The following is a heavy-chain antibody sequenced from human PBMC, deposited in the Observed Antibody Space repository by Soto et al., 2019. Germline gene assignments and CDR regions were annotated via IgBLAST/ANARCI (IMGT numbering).Heavy chain of an antibody. Sequence: ESGGGVVQPGRSLRLSCAASGFTFSSYAMHWVRQAPGKGLEWVAVISYDGSNKYYADSVKGRFTISRDNSKNTLYLQMNSLRAEDTAVYYCARGASPYCGGDCLMRTNWFDPWGQGTLVTVSS. V-gene: IGHV3-30-3*01. CDR1: GFTFSSYA. J-gene: IGHJ5*02. CDR3: ARGASPYCGGDCLMRTNWFDP. CDR2: ISYDGSNK. D-gene: IGHD2-21*02.